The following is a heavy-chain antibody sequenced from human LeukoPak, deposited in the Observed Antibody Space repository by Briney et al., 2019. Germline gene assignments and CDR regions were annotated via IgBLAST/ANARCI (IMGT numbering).Heavy chain of an antibody. CDR3: ARGYDILTGYYT. CDR2: INHSGST. Sequence: SETLSPTSVVDGGSFSGYYWSWIRQPPGRGRGWIGEINHSGSTNYNPSPKSRATISVDTSKNQFSLKLSSVTAADTAVYYCARGYDILTGYYTWGQGTLVTVSS. CDR1: GGSFSGYY. V-gene: IGHV4-34*01. J-gene: IGHJ4*02. D-gene: IGHD3-9*01.